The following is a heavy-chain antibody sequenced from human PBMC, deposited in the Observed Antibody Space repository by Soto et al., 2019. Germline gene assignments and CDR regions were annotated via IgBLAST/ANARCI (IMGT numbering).Heavy chain of an antibody. CDR1: GYSFIFYW. V-gene: IGHV5-51*01. Sequence: PGGSLKISCQISGYSFIFYWIGWVRQMPGKGLEWMGIIYPGDSDTRYSPSFQGQVTISADKSISTAYLHWSSLKASDTAMYYCARGLGSGTYPARRYDYWGQGTLVTVSS. CDR2: IYPGDSDT. CDR3: ARGLGSGTYPARRYDY. D-gene: IGHD1-26*01. J-gene: IGHJ4*02.